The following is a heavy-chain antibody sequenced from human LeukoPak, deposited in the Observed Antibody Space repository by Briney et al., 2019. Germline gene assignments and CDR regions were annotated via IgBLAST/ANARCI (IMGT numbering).Heavy chain of an antibody. D-gene: IGHD4-11*01. CDR1: GYTFRGNY. CDR2: IDANNGDT. J-gene: IGHJ4*02. V-gene: IGHV1-2*02. Sequence: ASVKISCRASGYTFRGNYIHWLRQAPGQGLGWMGWIDANNGDTKSAQKFQGRVTMSRDTSISTAYMDLSSLSPDDAAVYYCARDPSSVTLYFFDYWGQGTLVTVSS. CDR3: ARDPSSVTLYFFDY.